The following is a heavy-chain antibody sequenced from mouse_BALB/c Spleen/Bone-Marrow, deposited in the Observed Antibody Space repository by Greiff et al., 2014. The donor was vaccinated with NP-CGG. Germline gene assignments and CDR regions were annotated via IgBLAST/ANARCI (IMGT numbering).Heavy chain of an antibody. Sequence: QVQLQQSGPELVKPGASVRISCKASGYTFTAYYIRWVKQRPGQGLEWIGWIYPGNLNTKYNEKFKGKATLTADKSSSTAYMQLSSLTSEDSAVYFCTRDAMDYWGQGTSVTVSS. CDR3: TRDAMDY. CDR2: IYPGNLNT. CDR1: GYTFTAYY. V-gene: IGHV1S56*01. J-gene: IGHJ4*01.